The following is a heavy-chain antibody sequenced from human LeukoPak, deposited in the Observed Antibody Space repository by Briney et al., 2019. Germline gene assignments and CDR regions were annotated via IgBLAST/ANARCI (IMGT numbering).Heavy chain of an antibody. Sequence: PGGSLRLSCAASGFTFSSYWMTWVRQAPGKGLEWVANIKQDGSEKYYVDSVKGRFTISRDNAKNSLYLQMNSLRAKDTAVYYCARDTATTVTKGSHYFDYWGQGTLVTVSS. V-gene: IGHV3-7*01. J-gene: IGHJ4*02. CDR1: GFTFSSYW. CDR2: IKQDGSEK. CDR3: ARDTATTVTKGSHYFDY. D-gene: IGHD4-17*01.